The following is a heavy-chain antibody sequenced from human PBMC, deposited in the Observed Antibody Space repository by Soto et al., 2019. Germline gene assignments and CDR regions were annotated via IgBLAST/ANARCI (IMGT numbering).Heavy chain of an antibody. Sequence: SETLSLTCAVYGGSFSGYYWSWIRQPPGKGLEWIGEINHSGSTNYNPSLKSRVTISVDTSKTQFSLKLSSVSAADTAVYYCASGPSGDKVDYWGQRTLVTVSS. D-gene: IGHD7-27*01. V-gene: IGHV4-34*01. CDR2: INHSGST. J-gene: IGHJ4*02. CDR1: GGSFSGYY. CDR3: ASGPSGDKVDY.